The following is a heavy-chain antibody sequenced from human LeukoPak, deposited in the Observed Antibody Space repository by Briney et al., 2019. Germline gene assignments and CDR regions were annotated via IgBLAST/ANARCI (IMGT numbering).Heavy chain of an antibody. V-gene: IGHV2-5*02. J-gene: IGHJ4*02. CDR3: AHRPRYDIVTGYSVPFDY. CDR2: IYWGDDK. D-gene: IGHD3-9*01. CDR1: GFSLSTSGVG. Sequence: ESGPTLVNPTQTLTLTCTFTGFSLSTSGVGVGWIRQPPGKALAWLAIIYWGDDKRYRSSLKSRPTITTDTSKNQVVLTMTNMDPVDTATYYCAHRPRYDIVTGYSVPFDYWGQGTLVTVSS.